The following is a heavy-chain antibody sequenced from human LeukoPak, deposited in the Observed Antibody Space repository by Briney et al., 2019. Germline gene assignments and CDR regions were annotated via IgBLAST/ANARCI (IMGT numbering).Heavy chain of an antibody. J-gene: IGHJ6*02. Sequence: ETLSLTXAVYGGSFSGYYWSWIRQPPGKGLEWIGEINHSGSTNYNPSLKSRVTISVDTSKNQFSLKLSSVTAADTAVYYCARAVPAYYYYGMDVWGQGTTVTVSS. CDR3: ARAVPAYYYYGMDV. CDR2: INHSGST. CDR1: GGSFSGYY. D-gene: IGHD2-2*01. V-gene: IGHV4-34*01.